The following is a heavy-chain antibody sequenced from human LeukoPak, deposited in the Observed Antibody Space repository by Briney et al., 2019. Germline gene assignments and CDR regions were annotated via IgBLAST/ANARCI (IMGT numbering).Heavy chain of an antibody. V-gene: IGHV3-30*02. CDR3: AKSWSGYYHYCMDV. D-gene: IGHD3-3*01. CDR1: GFTFSTYA. Sequence: GGSLRLSCATSGFTFSTYAMHWVRQAPGKGLEWVASIRNDGTNKNHVDSVKGRFTISRDNSKNTLFLQMDSLRPEDTAIYYCAKSWSGYYHYCMDVWGKGTTVTVSS. J-gene: IGHJ6*04. CDR2: IRNDGTNK.